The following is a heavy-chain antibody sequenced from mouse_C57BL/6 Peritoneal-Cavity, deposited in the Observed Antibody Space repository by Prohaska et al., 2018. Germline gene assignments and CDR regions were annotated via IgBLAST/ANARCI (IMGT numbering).Heavy chain of an antibody. J-gene: IGHJ4*01. CDR2: IHLNSGST. CDR1: GYTFTSYW. CDR3: AQGQLRDEGAMDY. V-gene: IGHV1-64*01. D-gene: IGHD3-2*02. Sequence: QVQLQQPGAELVKPGASVKLSCKASGYTFTSYWMHWVKQRPGQGLEWMGSIHLNSGSTNYNEKFKRKATLTVDKSSSTAYMQLSSLTSEDSAVYYCAQGQLRDEGAMDYWGQGTSVTVSS.